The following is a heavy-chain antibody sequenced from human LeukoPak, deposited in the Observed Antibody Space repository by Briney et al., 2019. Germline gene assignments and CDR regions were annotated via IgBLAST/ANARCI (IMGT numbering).Heavy chain of an antibody. Sequence: GGSLRLSCAASGFTFSSNAMSWVRQAPGKGLEWVSGINYSGGSTYYADSVKSRFTISRDNSKNTLYLQMNNLRAEDTAVYYCSRLIAARTPYYFDYWGQGTLVTVSS. CDR1: GFTFSSNA. CDR2: INYSGGST. V-gene: IGHV3-23*01. CDR3: SRLIAARTPYYFDY. J-gene: IGHJ4*02. D-gene: IGHD6-6*01.